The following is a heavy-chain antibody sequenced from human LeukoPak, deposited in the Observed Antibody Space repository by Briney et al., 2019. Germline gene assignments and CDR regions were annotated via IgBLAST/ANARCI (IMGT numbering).Heavy chain of an antibody. CDR2: IYYSGST. V-gene: IGHV4-59*08. CDR3: AGYDILTGYFDY. CDR1: GGSISSYY. J-gene: IGHJ4*02. Sequence: PSETLSLTCTVSGGSISSYYWSWIRQPPGKGLGWIGYIYYSGSTNYNPSLKSRVTISVDTSKNQFSLKLSSVTASDTAVYYCAGYDILTGYFDYWGQGTLVTVSS. D-gene: IGHD3-9*01.